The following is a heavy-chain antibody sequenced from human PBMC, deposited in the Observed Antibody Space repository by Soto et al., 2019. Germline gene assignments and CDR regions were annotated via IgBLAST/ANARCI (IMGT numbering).Heavy chain of an antibody. Sequence: SETLSLTCTVSGGSISSSSYYWGWIRQPPGKGLEWIGSIYYSGSTYYNQSLKSRVTISVDTSKNQFSMKLSSVTATDTAVYYCARTAMVTGNYYYYYGMDVWGQGTTVTVSS. CDR2: IYYSGST. J-gene: IGHJ6*02. CDR1: GGSISSSSYY. V-gene: IGHV4-39*01. D-gene: IGHD5-18*01. CDR3: ARTAMVTGNYYYYYGMDV.